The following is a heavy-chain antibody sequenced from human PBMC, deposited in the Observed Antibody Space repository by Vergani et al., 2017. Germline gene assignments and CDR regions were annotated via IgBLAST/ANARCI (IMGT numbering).Heavy chain of an antibody. CDR2: IDPSDSYT. V-gene: IGHV5-10-1*03. CDR3: ARDGECSGGSCYEGWFDP. D-gene: IGHD2-15*01. Sequence: EVQLVQSGAEVKKPGESLRLSCKGSGYSFTSYWISWVRQMPGKGLEWMGRIDPSDSYTNYSPSFQGHVTISADKSISTAYLQWSSLKASDTAMYYCARDGECSGGSCYEGWFDPWGQGTLVTVSS. J-gene: IGHJ5*02. CDR1: GYSFTSYW.